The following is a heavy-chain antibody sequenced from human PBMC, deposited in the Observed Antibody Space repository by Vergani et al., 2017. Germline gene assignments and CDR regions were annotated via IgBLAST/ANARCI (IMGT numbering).Heavy chain of an antibody. D-gene: IGHD3-22*01. CDR1: GFTFSSYA. CDR3: AKEYDSSGYYRDWYFDL. Sequence: EVQLLESGGGLVQPGGSLRLSCAASGFTFSSYALSWVRQAPGKGLEWVSAISGSGGSKDYADSVKGRFTIARDNSKNTLYLQMNSLRAEDTAVYYCAKEYDSSGYYRDWYFDLWGRGTLVTVSS. V-gene: IGHV3-23*01. CDR2: ISGSGGSK. J-gene: IGHJ2*01.